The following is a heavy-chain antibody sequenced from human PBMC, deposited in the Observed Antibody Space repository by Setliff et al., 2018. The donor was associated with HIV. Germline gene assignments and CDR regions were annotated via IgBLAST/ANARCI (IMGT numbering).Heavy chain of an antibody. V-gene: IGHV1-3*01. Sequence: WASVKVSCKASGYIFTSYAMHWVRQAPGQRLEWMGWINAGIGNTKYSQKFQGRVTMARDTSASTAYMELSSLISEDTAVYYCARGSHRVEYYDSSGYPAYWGQGTLVTVSS. CDR1: GYIFTSYA. J-gene: IGHJ4*02. CDR2: INAGIGNT. CDR3: ARGSHRVEYYDSSGYPAY. D-gene: IGHD3-22*01.